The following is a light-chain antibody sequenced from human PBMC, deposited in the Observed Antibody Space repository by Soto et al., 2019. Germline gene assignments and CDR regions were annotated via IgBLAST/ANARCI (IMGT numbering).Light chain of an antibody. V-gene: IGKV1-5*01. CDR3: QHYNTYSQA. Sequence: DIHLTQSPSTLSTSVGARVTITCRASQSVSYWLAWYQQKPGKAPNLLIYDGSTLASGVPPRFSGGGFGTEFTLNISILQPDDSAMYYCQHYNTYSQAFGPGTRVEIK. CDR2: DGS. CDR1: QSVSYW. J-gene: IGKJ3*01.